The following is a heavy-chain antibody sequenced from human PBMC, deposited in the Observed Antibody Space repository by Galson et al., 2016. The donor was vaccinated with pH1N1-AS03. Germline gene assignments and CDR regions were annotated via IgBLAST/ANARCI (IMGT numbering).Heavy chain of an antibody. V-gene: IGHV2-5*02. CDR1: GLSLRASGVG. CDR3: ANRFFYTGYHSDYFDY. D-gene: IGHD5-12*01. Sequence: PALVKPTQTLTLTCTFSGLSLRASGVGVGWIRQPPGKALEWLALIYWDGDKRYSPSLQSRLTITKDTSKNQVVLTMTNMDPVDPATYYCANRFFYTGYHSDYFDYWGQGMLVTVSS. CDR2: IYWDGDK. J-gene: IGHJ4*02.